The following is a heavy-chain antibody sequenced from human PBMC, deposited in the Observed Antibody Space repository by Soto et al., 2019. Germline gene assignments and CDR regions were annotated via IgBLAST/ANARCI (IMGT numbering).Heavy chain of an antibody. CDR3: ARGESSSWYGRHCCAP. Sequence: ASVKVSSKASGYTFTSSDINWVRQATGHGLEWMGWMNPNSGNTGYAQKFQGRVTMTRNTSISTAYMELSSLRSEDTAVYDCARGESSSWYGRHCCAPWGQGTLVTVSS. V-gene: IGHV1-8*01. CDR1: GYTFTSSD. CDR2: MNPNSGNT. D-gene: IGHD6-13*01. J-gene: IGHJ5*02.